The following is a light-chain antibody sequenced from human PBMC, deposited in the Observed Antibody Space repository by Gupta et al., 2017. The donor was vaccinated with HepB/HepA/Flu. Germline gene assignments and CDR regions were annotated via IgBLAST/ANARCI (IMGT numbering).Light chain of an antibody. CDR3: QQYKNWPPIT. CDR2: GAS. V-gene: IGKV3-15*01. Sequence: EIVMTPSPATLSVSPGERATLSCRASQSVSSNLAWYQQKPGQAPRLLIYGASTRATGIPARFSVSGSGTEFTLTISSRQSEDVAVYYCQQYKNWPPITFGQGTRLEIK. J-gene: IGKJ5*01. CDR1: QSVSSN.